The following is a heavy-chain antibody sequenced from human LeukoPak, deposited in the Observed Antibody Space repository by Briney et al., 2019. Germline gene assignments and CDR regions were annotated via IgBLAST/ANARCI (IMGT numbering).Heavy chain of an antibody. CDR1: GYTLTSYY. V-gene: IGHV1-46*01. Sequence: GASVKVSCKASGYTLTSYYIHWVRQAPGQGLEGMGIINPSGGSITYAQKVQGRVTMTRDTSASSVYMELSSLRSEDTAVYYCEAYCGTNCEDDFDIWGQGTMVTVSS. CDR3: EAYCGTNCEDDFDI. J-gene: IGHJ3*02. CDR2: INPSGGSI. D-gene: IGHD2-21*01.